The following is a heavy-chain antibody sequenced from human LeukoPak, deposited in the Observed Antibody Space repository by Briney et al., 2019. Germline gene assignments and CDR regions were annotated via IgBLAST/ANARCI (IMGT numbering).Heavy chain of an antibody. D-gene: IGHD2-2*01. V-gene: IGHV3-48*02. CDR3: GRGPGTSCRFCGLDV. J-gene: IGHJ6*02. Sequence: GGSLRLSCAASGFTFSDYGMNWVRQAPGKGLEWVSYISSSTGTIYYADSVKGRFTISRDNAKNSLHLQMNSLRDEDSAVYYCGRGPGTSCRFCGLDVWGQGTTVTVSS. CDR2: ISSSTGTI. CDR1: GFTFSDYG.